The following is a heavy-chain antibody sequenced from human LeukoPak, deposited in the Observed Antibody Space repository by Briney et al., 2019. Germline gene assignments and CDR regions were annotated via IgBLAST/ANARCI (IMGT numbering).Heavy chain of an antibody. CDR2: INPNSGGT. Sequence: ASVKVSCKASGYTFTGYYMHWVRRAPGQGLEWMGWINPNSGGTNYAQKFQGRVTMTRDTSISTAYMELSRLRSDDTAAYYCARASHYYDSSGYYVFDYWGQGTLVTVSS. CDR1: GYTFTGYY. J-gene: IGHJ4*02. CDR3: ARASHYYDSSGYYVFDY. V-gene: IGHV1-2*02. D-gene: IGHD3-22*01.